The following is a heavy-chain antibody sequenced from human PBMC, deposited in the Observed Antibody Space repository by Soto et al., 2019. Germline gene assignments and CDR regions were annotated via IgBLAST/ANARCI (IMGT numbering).Heavy chain of an antibody. D-gene: IGHD2-2*01. J-gene: IGHJ3*02. CDR3: ATGYCSSTSCYVSGDAFDI. CDR1: GYTLTELS. Sequence: GASVKVSCKVSGYTLTELSMHWVRQAPGKGLEWMGGFDPEDGETIYAQKFQGRVTMTEDTSTDTAYMELSSLRSEDTAVYYCATGYCSSTSCYVSGDAFDIWGQGTMVTVSS. CDR2: FDPEDGET. V-gene: IGHV1-24*01.